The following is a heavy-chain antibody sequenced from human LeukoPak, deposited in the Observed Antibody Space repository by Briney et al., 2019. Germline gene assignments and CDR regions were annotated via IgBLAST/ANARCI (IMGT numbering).Heavy chain of an antibody. Sequence: ASLKVSSKASGYTFTGYYMHWVRQAPGQGLGRMGWINPNRGGTNYAQKFQGRVNMTRDTSISTAYMELSRLRSDDTAVYYCARVNTIFGVVPADAFDIWGQGTMVTVSS. CDR3: ARVNTIFGVVPADAFDI. CDR1: GYTFTGYY. CDR2: INPNRGGT. V-gene: IGHV1-2*02. J-gene: IGHJ3*02. D-gene: IGHD3-3*01.